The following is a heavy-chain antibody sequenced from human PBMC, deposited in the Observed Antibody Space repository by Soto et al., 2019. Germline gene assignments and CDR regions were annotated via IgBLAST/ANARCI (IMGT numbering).Heavy chain of an antibody. V-gene: IGHV3-30-3*01. D-gene: IGHD6-13*01. J-gene: IGHJ6*02. CDR3: ARGGIAAAGLIYGMDV. Sequence: GGSLRLSCAASGFTFSSYAMHWVRQAPGKGLEWVAVISYDGSNKYYADSVKGRFTISRDNSKNTLYLQVNSLRAEDTAVYYCARGGIAAAGLIYGMDVWGQGTTVTVSS. CDR2: ISYDGSNK. CDR1: GFTFSSYA.